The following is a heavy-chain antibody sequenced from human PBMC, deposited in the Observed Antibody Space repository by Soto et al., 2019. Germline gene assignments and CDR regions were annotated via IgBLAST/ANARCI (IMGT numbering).Heavy chain of an antibody. CDR3: ASSGPAALNVFDYPDMDV. Sequence: SETLSLTCSIYGGSFSGYYWSWIRQPPGKGLEWIGEINHSGNTNYNPSLKSRVTISVDTSNNQFSLKLNSVTAADTAVYYCASSGPAALNVFDYPDMDVWGQGTTVTVSS. V-gene: IGHV4-34*01. J-gene: IGHJ6*02. CDR2: INHSGNT. D-gene: IGHD2-2*01. CDR1: GGSFSGYY.